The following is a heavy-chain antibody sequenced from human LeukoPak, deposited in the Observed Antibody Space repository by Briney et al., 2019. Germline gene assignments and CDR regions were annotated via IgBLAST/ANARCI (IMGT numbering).Heavy chain of an antibody. CDR3: SRSQFDY. V-gene: IGHV3-74*01. J-gene: IGHJ4*02. CDR1: GFAFSSNW. CDR2: IDGDGTT. Sequence: GGSLRLSGAASGFAFSSNWMLWFRQVPGKGLVWVCRIDGDGTTTYADFAKGRFTISRDNTNNILYLQMNSLRPEDTAIYYCSRSQFDYWGRGVLVTVSS.